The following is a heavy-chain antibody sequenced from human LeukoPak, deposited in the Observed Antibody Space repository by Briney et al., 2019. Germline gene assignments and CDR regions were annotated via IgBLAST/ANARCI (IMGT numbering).Heavy chain of an antibody. J-gene: IGHJ4*02. CDR3: ARDTPQHLKRYDY. V-gene: IGHV1-18*01. D-gene: IGHD6-13*01. CDR2: INTHNGNT. Sequence: ASVKVSCKASGYNFDKFGIAWVRQAPGQGLEWMGWINTHNGNTKYAQQYQGRVTMTTDTSTSTVYMELRSMRSDDTAVYFCARDTPQHLKRYDYWGQGTQVTVSS. CDR1: GYNFDKFG.